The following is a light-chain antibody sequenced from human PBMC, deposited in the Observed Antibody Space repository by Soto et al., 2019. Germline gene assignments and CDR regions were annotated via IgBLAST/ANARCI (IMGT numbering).Light chain of an antibody. V-gene: IGKV3-20*01. CDR3: QQYNNWQGT. CDR2: GIS. CDR1: QSVSNRY. J-gene: IGKJ1*01. Sequence: ESVLTQSPGTLSLSPGERATLSCRASQSVSNRYFAWYQQKPGQAPRLLIYGISSRATGIPDRFSGSGSGTDFTLTISRLEPEDFAVYYCQQYNNWQGTFGQGTKVEIK.